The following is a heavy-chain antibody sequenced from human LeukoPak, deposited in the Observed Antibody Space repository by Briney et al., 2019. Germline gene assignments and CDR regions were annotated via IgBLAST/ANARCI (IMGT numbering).Heavy chain of an antibody. Sequence: GGSLRLSCAASGFSFGSYWMNWVRQAPGKGLEWVASIKQDGSEKYFVDSVKGRFTISRDNAKNSLYLQMNSLRAEDTAVYYCAKDGDSTYYYDSSEDYWGQGTLVTVSS. J-gene: IGHJ4*02. D-gene: IGHD3-22*01. CDR1: GFSFGSYW. CDR3: AKDGDSTYYYDSSEDY. CDR2: IKQDGSEK. V-gene: IGHV3-7*03.